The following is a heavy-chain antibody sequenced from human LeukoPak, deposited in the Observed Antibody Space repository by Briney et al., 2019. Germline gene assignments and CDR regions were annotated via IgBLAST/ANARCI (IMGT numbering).Heavy chain of an antibody. J-gene: IGHJ6*04. Sequence: KTSETLSLTCAVYGGSFSGYYWSWIRQPPGKRLEWIGEINHSGSTNYNPSLKSRVTISVDTSKNQFSLQLSSVTAADTAVYYCARATYMVRGYYYYGMDVWGKGTTVTVSS. D-gene: IGHD3-10*01. CDR1: GGSFSGYY. CDR2: INHSGST. CDR3: ARATYMVRGYYYYGMDV. V-gene: IGHV4-34*01.